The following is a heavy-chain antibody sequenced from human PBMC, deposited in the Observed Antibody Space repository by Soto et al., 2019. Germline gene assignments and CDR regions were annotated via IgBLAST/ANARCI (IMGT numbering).Heavy chain of an antibody. Sequence: GGSLRLSCAASGLTFTSYSMNWVRQAPGKGLEWVSFISSSSSTIYYADSVKGRFTISRDNAKNSLYLQMNSLRAEDTAVYYCARDYYDTLGYPGIDYGCQGTLVTGSS. D-gene: IGHD3-22*01. J-gene: IGHJ4*02. CDR3: ARDYYDTLGYPGIDY. CDR2: ISSSSSTI. V-gene: IGHV3-48*01. CDR1: GLTFTSYS.